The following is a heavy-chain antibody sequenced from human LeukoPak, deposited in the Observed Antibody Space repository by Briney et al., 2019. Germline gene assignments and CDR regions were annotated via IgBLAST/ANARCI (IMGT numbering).Heavy chain of an antibody. D-gene: IGHD2-15*01. Sequence: GGSLRLSCSASGFNFNYFAMSWIRQAPGKRLEWVSTIGDSGSGGSYADSVKGRFTISRDNSKNTLYLQVNSLRADDTAVYYCARLIVVVVAATRGYMDVWGKGTTVTVSS. V-gene: IGHV3-23*01. CDR3: ARLIVVVVAATRGYMDV. CDR1: GFNFNYFA. J-gene: IGHJ6*03. CDR2: IGDSGSGG.